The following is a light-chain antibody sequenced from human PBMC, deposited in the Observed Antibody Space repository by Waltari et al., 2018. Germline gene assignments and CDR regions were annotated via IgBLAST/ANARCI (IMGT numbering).Light chain of an antibody. V-gene: IGLV2-14*03. CDR2: DVS. CDR3: SSFTGSATWV. CDR1: SSDVGAYNY. Sequence: SALTQPASVSGSPGQSITISCTGTSSDVGAYNYVSWYQHHPDNAPKLIIYDVSNRPSGVSHRFSGSKSGNTASLTISGLQAEDEAHYSCSSFTGSATWVFGGGTKLTVL. J-gene: IGLJ3*02.